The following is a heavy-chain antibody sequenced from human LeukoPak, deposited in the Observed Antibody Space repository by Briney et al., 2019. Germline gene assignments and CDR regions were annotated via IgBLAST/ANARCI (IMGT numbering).Heavy chain of an antibody. CDR2: INPNSGGT. D-gene: IGHD3-22*01. Sequence: LVASVKVSCRASGYTFTGYYMHWVRQAPGQRLEWMGWINPNSGGTNYAQKFQGRVTMTRDTSISTAYMELSRLRSDDTAVYYCARGSPYYYDSSGDDWGQGTLVTVSS. CDR1: GYTFTGYY. CDR3: ARGSPYYYDSSGDD. V-gene: IGHV1-2*03. J-gene: IGHJ4*02.